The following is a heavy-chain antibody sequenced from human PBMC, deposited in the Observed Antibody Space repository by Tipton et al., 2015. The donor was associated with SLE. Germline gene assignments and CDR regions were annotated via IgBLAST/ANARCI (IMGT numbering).Heavy chain of an antibody. J-gene: IGHJ4*02. CDR1: GASISSSY. D-gene: IGHD3-10*01. V-gene: IGHV4-59*01. CDR3: ARAKGSGTYSSGQFDS. CDR2: IYQSGGT. Sequence: TLSLTCNVSGASISSSYLSWIRQPPGKGLEWIGHIYQSGGTYYNPSLKGRVTISVDTSKNQFSLKLRSVTAADTALYYCARAKGSGTYSSGQFDSWGQGTLVTVSS.